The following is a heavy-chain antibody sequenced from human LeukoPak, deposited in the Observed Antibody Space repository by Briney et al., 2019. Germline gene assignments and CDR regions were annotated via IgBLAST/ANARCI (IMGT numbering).Heavy chain of an antibody. CDR1: GFTFSSYA. V-gene: IGHV3-23*01. Sequence: PGGSLRLSCAASGFTFSSYAMSWVRQSPGKGLEWVSSISGSGGSTYYADSVKGRFTISRDNSKNTLFLQMNSLRAEDTALYYCAKDMGVGGWYDGMDVWGQGTTLTVSS. J-gene: IGHJ6*02. CDR3: AKDMGVGGWYDGMDV. CDR2: ISGSGGST. D-gene: IGHD6-19*01.